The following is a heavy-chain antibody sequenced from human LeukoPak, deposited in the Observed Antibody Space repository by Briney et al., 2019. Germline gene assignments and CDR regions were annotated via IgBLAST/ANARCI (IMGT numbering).Heavy chain of an antibody. Sequence: SETLSLTCAVYGGSFSGYYWSWIRQPPGKGLEWIGEINHSGSTNYNPSLKSRVTISVDTSKNQFSLKLSSVTAADTAVYYCAIQAVAFDYWGQGTLVTVSS. D-gene: IGHD6-19*01. J-gene: IGHJ4*02. CDR2: INHSGST. CDR1: GGSFSGYY. V-gene: IGHV4-34*01. CDR3: AIQAVAFDY.